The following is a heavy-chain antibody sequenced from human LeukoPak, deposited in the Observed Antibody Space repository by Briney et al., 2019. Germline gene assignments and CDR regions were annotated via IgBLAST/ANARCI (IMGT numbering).Heavy chain of an antibody. J-gene: IGHJ4*02. V-gene: IGHV3-9*01. Sequence: GRSLRLSCAASGFTFDDYAMHWVRQAPGKGLEWVSGISWNSGSIGYADSVKGRFTISRDNAKNSLYLHLNSPRVEDAAVYYCAKDGYSSIPGFHFEYWGQGTPVTVSS. CDR2: ISWNSGSI. D-gene: IGHD6-13*01. CDR3: AKDGYSSIPGFHFEY. CDR1: GFTFDDYA.